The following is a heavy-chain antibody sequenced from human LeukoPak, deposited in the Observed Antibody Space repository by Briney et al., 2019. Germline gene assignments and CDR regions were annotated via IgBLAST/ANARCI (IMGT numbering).Heavy chain of an antibody. CDR1: GGSISSYY. Sequence: SETLSLTCTVSGGSISSYYWSWIRQPPGKGLEWIGEINHSGSTNYNPSLKSRVTISVDTSKNQFSLKLSSVTAADTAVYYCARARPFFSRNFDYWGQGTLVTVSS. CDR2: INHSGST. J-gene: IGHJ4*02. V-gene: IGHV4-34*01. CDR3: ARARPFFSRNFDY.